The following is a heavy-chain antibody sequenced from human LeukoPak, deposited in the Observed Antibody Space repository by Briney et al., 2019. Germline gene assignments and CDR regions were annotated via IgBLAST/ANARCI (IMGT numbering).Heavy chain of an antibody. D-gene: IGHD3-3*01. V-gene: IGHV3-9*01. CDR1: GFTFDDYA. CDR2: ISWNSGSI. CDR3: AKEYYDFWSGYLVY. J-gene: IGHJ4*02. Sequence: GGSLRLSCAASGFTFDDYAMHWVRHAPGKGLEWVSGISWNSGSIGYADSVKGRFTISRDNAKNSLYLQMNSLRAEDTALYYCAKEYYDFWSGYLVYWGQGTLVTVSS.